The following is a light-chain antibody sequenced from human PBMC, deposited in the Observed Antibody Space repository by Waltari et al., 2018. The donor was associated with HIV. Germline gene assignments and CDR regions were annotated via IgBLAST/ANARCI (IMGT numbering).Light chain of an antibody. CDR3: CSYAETSSYV. V-gene: IGLV2-23*02. CDR1: RSDIGTYNL. Sequence: SALTPPASVSGSPGQSITIPCNGTRSDIGTYNLVSWYQQHPDKTPKLIIYEVTKRPSGVSYRFSGSKSGDTASLTISGLQAEDEADYYCCSYAETSSYVFGTATKVTVL. J-gene: IGLJ1*01. CDR2: EVT.